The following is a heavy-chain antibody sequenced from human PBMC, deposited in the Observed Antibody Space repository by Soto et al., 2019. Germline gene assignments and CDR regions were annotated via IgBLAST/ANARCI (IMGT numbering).Heavy chain of an antibody. CDR3: ARGDYYDTSGPFSDAFDI. D-gene: IGHD3-22*01. V-gene: IGHV3-21*01. Sequence: GGSLRLSCAASGFTFSSYSMNWVRQAPGKGLEWVSSISSSSSYIYYADSVKGRFTISRDNAKNSLYLQMNSLRADDTAVYYCARGDYYDTSGPFSDAFDIWGQGTMVTVSS. J-gene: IGHJ3*02. CDR2: ISSSSSYI. CDR1: GFTFSSYS.